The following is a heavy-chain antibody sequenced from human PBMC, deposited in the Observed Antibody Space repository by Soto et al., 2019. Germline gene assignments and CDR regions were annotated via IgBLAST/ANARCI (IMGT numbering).Heavy chain of an antibody. Sequence: PGGSLRLSCAASVFTFSSYAMCWVRQTPGKGLEWVSAISGSGASTYYADSVKGRFTISRDNSKNTLYLQMNSLRAEDTAVYYCAHFDWFIDYWGQGTLVTVSS. J-gene: IGHJ4*02. D-gene: IGHD3-9*01. CDR3: AHFDWFIDY. V-gene: IGHV3-23*01. CDR1: VFTFSSYA. CDR2: ISGSGAST.